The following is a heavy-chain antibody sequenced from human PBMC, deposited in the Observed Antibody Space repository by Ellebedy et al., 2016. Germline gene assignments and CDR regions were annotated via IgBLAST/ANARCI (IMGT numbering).Heavy chain of an antibody. V-gene: IGHV3-7*01. CDR2: IKPDGGQK. CDR1: GFTFRTYW. CDR3: AREVVATIPLYYYYGMDV. J-gene: IGHJ6*02. D-gene: IGHD5-12*01. Sequence: GESLKISXAAYGFTFRTYWMNWVRQAPGKGLEWVGDIKPDGGQKYYVGSVKGRFTISRDNAKNSLYLQMNSLRAEDTAVYYCAREVVATIPLYYYYGMDVWGQGTTVTVSS.